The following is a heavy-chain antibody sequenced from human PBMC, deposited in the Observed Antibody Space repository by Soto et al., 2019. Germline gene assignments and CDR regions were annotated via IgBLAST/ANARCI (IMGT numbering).Heavy chain of an antibody. J-gene: IGHJ6*02. Sequence: GGSLRLSCAASGFTVSSNYMSWVRQAPGKGLEWVSVIYSGGSTYYADSVKGRFTISRDNSKNTLYLQMNSLRAEDTAVYYCARDRGAPGYSYGSGSPQSGYYYYGMDVWGQGTTVTVSS. CDR3: ARDRGAPGYSYGSGSPQSGYYYYGMDV. D-gene: IGHD3-10*01. CDR2: IYSGGST. V-gene: IGHV3-53*01. CDR1: GFTVSSNY.